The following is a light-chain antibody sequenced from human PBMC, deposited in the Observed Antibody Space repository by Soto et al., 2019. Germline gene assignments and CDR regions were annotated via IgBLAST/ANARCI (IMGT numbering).Light chain of an antibody. CDR1: QGITIY. J-gene: IGKJ1*01. CDR2: AAS. CDR3: QNYNSAPRT. Sequence: DIQMTQSPSSLSASVGDRVTITCRASQGITIYLAWYQHKPGKVPKLLIYAASTLQSGVPSRFSGSGSGTDFTLTISSLQPGDVATYYCQNYNSAPRTFGQGTKVEI. V-gene: IGKV1-27*01.